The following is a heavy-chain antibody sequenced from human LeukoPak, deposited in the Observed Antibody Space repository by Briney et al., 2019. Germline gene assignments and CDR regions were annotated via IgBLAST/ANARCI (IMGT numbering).Heavy chain of an antibody. CDR2: MHHSGST. V-gene: IGHV4-38-2*02. J-gene: IGHJ5*02. CDR3: ARTYYDFWSGYNWFDP. D-gene: IGHD3-3*01. CDR1: SSSISNGYY. Sequence: SETLSLTCTVSSSSISNGYYWGWIRQPPGKAMEWLGCMHHSGSTYFNPSFKSRVTISVDTSMKQFSLKLSSVTAADTAVYYCARTYYDFWSGYNWFDPWGQGTLVTVSS.